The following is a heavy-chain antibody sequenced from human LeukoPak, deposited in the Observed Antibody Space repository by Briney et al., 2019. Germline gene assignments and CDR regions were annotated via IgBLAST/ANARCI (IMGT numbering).Heavy chain of an antibody. CDR1: GCSISNSSYY. CDR2: IYYSGST. Sequence: SETLSLTCTDSGCSISNSSYYWGWIRQPPGKGLEWIGSIYYSGSTYYNPSLKSRVTISVDTSKNQFSLKLSSVTAADTAVYYCARLILNQEAAADPAFDYWGQGTLVTVSS. J-gene: IGHJ4*02. CDR3: ARLILNQEAAADPAFDY. V-gene: IGHV4-39*01. D-gene: IGHD6-13*01.